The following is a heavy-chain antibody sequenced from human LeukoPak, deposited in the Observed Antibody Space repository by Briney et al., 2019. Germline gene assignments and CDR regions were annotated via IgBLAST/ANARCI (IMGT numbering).Heavy chain of an antibody. V-gene: IGHV4-39*07. Sequence: SETLSLTCTVSGGSISSSSYYWGWIRQPPGKGLEWIGTVYYSGSTYFNPSLKSRVTISVDTSKNQFSLKLRSVTAADTAVYYCARGGRDYYYYYYMDVWGKGTTVTVSS. CDR3: ARGGRDYYYYYYMDV. J-gene: IGHJ6*03. CDR1: GGSISSSSYY. CDR2: VYYSGST. D-gene: IGHD3-16*01.